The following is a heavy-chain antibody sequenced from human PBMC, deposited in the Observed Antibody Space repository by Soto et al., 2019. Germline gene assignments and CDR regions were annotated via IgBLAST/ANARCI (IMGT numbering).Heavy chain of an antibody. Sequence: PSETLSLTCTVSGGSLSSATCYWSWLRQPPGKGLEWIGNIFYTGSTSYNPSLKSRVTISVDTSKNQFSLKLSSVTAADTAVYYCASLTCGGDCDSEENWFDPSGQGTLVTVSS. CDR2: IFYTGST. CDR1: GGSLSSATCY. J-gene: IGHJ5*02. D-gene: IGHD2-21*02. V-gene: IGHV4-61*01. CDR3: ASLTCGGDCDSEENWFDP.